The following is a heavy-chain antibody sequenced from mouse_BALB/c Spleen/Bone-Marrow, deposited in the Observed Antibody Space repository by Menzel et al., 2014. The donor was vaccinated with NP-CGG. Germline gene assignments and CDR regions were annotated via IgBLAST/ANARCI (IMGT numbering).Heavy chain of an antibody. CDR2: SRNKAKHYTT. Sequence: VQVVESGGGLVQPGDSLRLSCATSGFTFSDFYMEWVRQPPGKRLEWIAASRNKAKHYTTEYSASVKVRFIVSRDTSQSILYLQMNALRAEDTAIYYCARDVGYGNYFVYWGQGTLVTVSA. V-gene: IGHV7-1*02. CDR1: GFTFSDFY. D-gene: IGHD2-10*02. J-gene: IGHJ3*01. CDR3: ARDVGYGNYFVY.